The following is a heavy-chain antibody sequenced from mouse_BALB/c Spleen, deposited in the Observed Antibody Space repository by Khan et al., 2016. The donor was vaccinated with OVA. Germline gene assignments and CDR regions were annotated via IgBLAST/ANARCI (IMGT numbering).Heavy chain of an antibody. CDR1: GYSITSDYA. V-gene: IGHV3-2*02. D-gene: IGHD2-14*01. Sequence: EVKLLESGPGLVKPSQSLSLTCTVTGYSITSDYAWNWIRQFPRNKLEWMGYISYSGSTSYNPSLKSRISITRDTSKNQFFLQLNSVTTEDTATDFCARSGYEAWFAYWGQGTLVTVSA. CDR2: ISYSGST. J-gene: IGHJ3*01. CDR3: ARSGYEAWFAY.